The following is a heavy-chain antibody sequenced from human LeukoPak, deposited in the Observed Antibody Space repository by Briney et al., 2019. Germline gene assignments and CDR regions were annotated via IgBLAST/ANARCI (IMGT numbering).Heavy chain of an antibody. CDR3: VRALGGLLWFGELSNDAFDI. CDR2: ISRSGGST. D-gene: IGHD3-10*01. CDR1: GYSFTIYY. Sequence: ASLKLSCEASGYSFTIYYMHWVRHAPGQGLEWMRIISRSGGSTKYAEKFKGRVTMTRDTCTNSVYLELSSLRSEDTAVYYCVRALGGLLWFGELSNDAFDIWGQGTMVTVSS. J-gene: IGHJ3*02. V-gene: IGHV1-46*01.